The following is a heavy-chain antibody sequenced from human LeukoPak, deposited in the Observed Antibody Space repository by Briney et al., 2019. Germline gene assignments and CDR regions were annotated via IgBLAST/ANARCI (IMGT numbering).Heavy chain of an antibody. J-gene: IGHJ6*03. CDR1: GGSFSGYY. CDR3: ARHLASGSGSYPTINYYYYMDV. D-gene: IGHD3-10*01. V-gene: IGHV4-34*01. Sequence: PSETLSLTCAVYGGSFSGYYWSWIRQPPGKGLEWIGEINHSGSTNYNPSLKSRVTISVDTSKNQFSLKLSSVTAADTAVYYCARHLASGSGSYPTINYYYYMDVWGKGTTVTISS. CDR2: INHSGST.